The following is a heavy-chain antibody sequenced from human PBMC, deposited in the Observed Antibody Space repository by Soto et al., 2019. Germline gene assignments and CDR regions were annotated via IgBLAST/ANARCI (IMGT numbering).Heavy chain of an antibody. CDR3: VRDGMTSCGGDCYLPY. Sequence: QVQLVESGGGVVQPGRSLRLSCAASGFTFSSYAMHWVRQAPGKGLEWVAVISYDGSNKYYADSVKGRFTISRDNSKNTLYLQMNSLRAEDTAVYYCVRDGMTSCGGDCYLPYWGQGTLVTVSS. V-gene: IGHV3-30-3*01. CDR2: ISYDGSNK. CDR1: GFTFSSYA. D-gene: IGHD2-21*02. J-gene: IGHJ4*02.